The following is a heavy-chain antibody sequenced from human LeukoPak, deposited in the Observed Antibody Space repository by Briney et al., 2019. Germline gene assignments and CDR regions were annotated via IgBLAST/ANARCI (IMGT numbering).Heavy chain of an antibody. J-gene: IGHJ6*02. CDR1: GDFTSSSAFY. CDR2: IHESGST. CDR3: ARDRRDYYYYYGLDV. Sequence: SETLSLTCSVSGDFTSSSAFYWNWIRQHPGKGLEWIGTIHESGSTHYNPSLKSRVTMSVDTSNNQFSLRLRSVTAADTAIYFCARDRRDYYYYYGLDVWGQGTTVTVS. V-gene: IGHV4-31*03.